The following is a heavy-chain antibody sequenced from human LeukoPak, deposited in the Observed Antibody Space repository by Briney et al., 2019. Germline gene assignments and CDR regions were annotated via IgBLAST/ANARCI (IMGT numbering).Heavy chain of an antibody. J-gene: IGHJ4*02. V-gene: IGHV4-34*01. CDR3: ARAWAARPTYFDY. CDR1: GGSFSGYY. Sequence: PSETLSLTCAVYGGSFSGYYWSWIRQPPGKGLEWIGEINHSGSTNYNPSLKSRVTISVDTSKNQFSLKLSSVTAADTAVYYCARAWAARPTYFDYWGQGTLVTVSS. D-gene: IGHD6-6*01. CDR2: INHSGST.